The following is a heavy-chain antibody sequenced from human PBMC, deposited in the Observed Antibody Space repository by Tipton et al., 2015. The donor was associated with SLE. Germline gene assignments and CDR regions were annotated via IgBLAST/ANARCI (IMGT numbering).Heavy chain of an antibody. CDR2: ICYSGST. J-gene: IGHJ3*02. CDR1: GGSISSGGYY. CDR3: ARAQADDSSGYYYLRAFDI. Sequence: TLSLTCTVSGGSISSGGYYWSWIRQHPGKGLEWIGYICYSGSTYYNPSLESRVTISVDTSKNQFSLKLSSVTAADTAVYYCARAQADDSSGYYYLRAFDIWGQGTMVTVSS. V-gene: IGHV4-31*03. D-gene: IGHD3-22*01.